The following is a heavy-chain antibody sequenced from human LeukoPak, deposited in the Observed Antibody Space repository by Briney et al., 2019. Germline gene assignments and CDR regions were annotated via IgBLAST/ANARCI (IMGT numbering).Heavy chain of an antibody. J-gene: IGHJ4*02. Sequence: SETLSLTCAVYGGSFSGYYWSWIRQPPGKGLEWIGEINHSGSTNYNPSLKSRVTISVDTSKNQFSLKLSSVTAADTAVYCCARGGKLERRRLVFRPLPEYYFDYWGQGTLVTVSS. D-gene: IGHD1-1*01. CDR1: GGSFSGYY. CDR2: INHSGST. CDR3: ARGGKLERRRLVFRPLPEYYFDY. V-gene: IGHV4-34*01.